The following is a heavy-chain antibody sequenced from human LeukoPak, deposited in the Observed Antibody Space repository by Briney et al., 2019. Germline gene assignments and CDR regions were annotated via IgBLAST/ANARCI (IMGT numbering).Heavy chain of an antibody. J-gene: IGHJ3*02. D-gene: IGHD1-26*01. V-gene: IGHV4-34*01. CDR2: INHSGST. Sequence: SETLSLTCAVYGVSFSGYYWSWIRQPPGKGLEWIGEINHSGSTNYNPSLKSRVTISVDTSKNQFSLMLSSVTAADTAVYYCARRRRIVGATPGAFGIWGQGTMVTVPS. CDR1: GVSFSGYY. CDR3: ARRRRIVGATPGAFGI.